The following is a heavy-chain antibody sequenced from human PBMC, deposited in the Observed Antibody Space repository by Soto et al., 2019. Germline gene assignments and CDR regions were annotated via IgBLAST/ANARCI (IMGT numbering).Heavy chain of an antibody. J-gene: IGHJ6*03. CDR3: AKDTGYCRSTSCSDRGDMDV. CDR2: ISWNSGDV. Sequence: EVQLVESGGGLAQPGRSLRLSCAASGFTFDDYAMHWVRQAPGKGLEWVSGISWNSGDVGYAESVKGRFTISRDNAKNSLYLQMNSLRVEYTAIYYCAKDTGYCRSTSCSDRGDMDVGGKGTAFTVCS. V-gene: IGHV3-9*01. CDR1: GFTFDDYA. D-gene: IGHD2-2*01.